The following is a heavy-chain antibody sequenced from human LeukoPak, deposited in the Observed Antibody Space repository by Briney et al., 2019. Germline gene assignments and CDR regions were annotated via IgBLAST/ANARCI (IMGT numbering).Heavy chain of an antibody. V-gene: IGHV3-7*01. CDR1: GFTFSSYW. CDR3: ARVGSSSWYGDAFDI. D-gene: IGHD6-13*01. J-gene: IGHJ3*02. Sequence: GGSLRLSCAASGFTFSSYWMSWVRQAPGKGLEWVANIKQDGSEKYYVDSVKGRFTISRDNAKNSLYLQMNSLRAEDTAVYYCARVGSSSWYGDAFDIWGQGTMVTVSS. CDR2: IKQDGSEK.